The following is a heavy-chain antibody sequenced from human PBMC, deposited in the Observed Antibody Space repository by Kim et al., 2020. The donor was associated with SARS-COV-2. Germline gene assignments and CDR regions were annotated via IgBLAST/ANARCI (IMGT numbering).Heavy chain of an antibody. CDR1: GFTFNSHA. V-gene: IGHV3-23*01. J-gene: IGHJ4*02. D-gene: IGHD3-22*01. CDR2: ISSNGGST. Sequence: GGSLRLSCVASGFTFNSHAMSWVRQAPGKGLEWVSGISSNGGSTYYIDSVKGRFTISRDNSKNTLYLQINSLRAEDTAVFYCARIVEVHFFDCWGQGTLVTVSS. CDR3: ARIVEVHFFDC.